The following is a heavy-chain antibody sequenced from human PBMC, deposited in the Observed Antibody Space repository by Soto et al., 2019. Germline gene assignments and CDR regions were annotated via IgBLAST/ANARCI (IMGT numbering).Heavy chain of an antibody. J-gene: IGHJ6*03. CDR2: IYYSGST. V-gene: IGHV4-31*03. CDR1: GGSISSGGYY. CDR3: ARDSCSGGSCYSASYYYYMDV. D-gene: IGHD2-15*01. Sequence: SETLSLTCTVSGGSISSGGYYWSWIRQHPGKGLEWIGYIYYSGSTYYNPSLKSRVTISVDTSKNQFSLKLSSVTAADTAAYYCARDSCSGGSCYSASYYYYMDVWGKGTTVTVSS.